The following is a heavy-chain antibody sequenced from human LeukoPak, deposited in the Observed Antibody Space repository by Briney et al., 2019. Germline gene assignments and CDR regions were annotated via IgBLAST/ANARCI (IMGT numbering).Heavy chain of an antibody. CDR3: AKDEMIPFGLAIDY. Sequence: GGSLRLSCAASGFTFSDYAMHWVRQAPGKGLEWVSLISCDGGSTYYADSVKGRFTISRDNSKNSLYLQMNSLRAEDTALYYCAKDEMIPFGLAIDYWGQGTLVTVAS. V-gene: IGHV3-43D*04. J-gene: IGHJ4*02. CDR1: GFTFSDYA. D-gene: IGHD3-16*01. CDR2: ISCDGGST.